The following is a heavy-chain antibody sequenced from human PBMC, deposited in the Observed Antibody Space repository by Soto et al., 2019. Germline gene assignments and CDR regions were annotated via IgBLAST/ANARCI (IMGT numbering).Heavy chain of an antibody. CDR2: IYYSGST. CDR1: GGSISSYY. CDR3: ARYPYSRAGYGMDV. D-gene: IGHD6-13*01. V-gene: IGHV4-59*01. Sequence: SETLSLTCTVSGGSISSYYWSWIRQPPGKGLEWIGYIYYSGSTNYNPSLKSRVTISVDTSKNQFSLKLSSVTAADTAVYYCARYPYSRAGYGMDVWGQGTTVTVSS. J-gene: IGHJ6*02.